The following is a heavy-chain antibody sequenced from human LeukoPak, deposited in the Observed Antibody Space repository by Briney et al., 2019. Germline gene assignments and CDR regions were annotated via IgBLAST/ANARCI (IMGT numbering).Heavy chain of an antibody. Sequence: GGSLRLSCAASGFTFSNYAMSWVRQAPGKGLEWVSTINGGGDYIYYADSVKGRSTISRDNSKDTLYLQMNTLRAEDTAIYYCAKDPAAGLPYYFDYWGQGTLVTVSS. V-gene: IGHV3-23*01. CDR2: INGGGDYI. D-gene: IGHD4-11*01. CDR3: AKDPAAGLPYYFDY. J-gene: IGHJ4*02. CDR1: GFTFSNYA.